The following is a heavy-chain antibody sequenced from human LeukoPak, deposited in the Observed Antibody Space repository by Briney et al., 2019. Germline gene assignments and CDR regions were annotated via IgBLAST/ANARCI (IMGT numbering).Heavy chain of an antibody. CDR2: INPNSGGT. Sequence: ASVKVSCKASGYTFTGYYMHWVRQAPGQGLEWMGWINPNSGGTNYAQKFQGRVTMARDTSISTAYMELRSLRSDDTAVYYCARGVGIAVPFDYWGQGTLVTVSS. CDR1: GYTFTGYY. D-gene: IGHD6-19*01. J-gene: IGHJ4*02. V-gene: IGHV1-2*02. CDR3: ARGVGIAVPFDY.